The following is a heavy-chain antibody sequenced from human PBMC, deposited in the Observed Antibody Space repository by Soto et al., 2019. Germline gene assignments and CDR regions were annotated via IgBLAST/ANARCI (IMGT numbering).Heavy chain of an antibody. Sequence: SETLSLTCIVSGDSISRGGYFWTWICQHPGKGLEWIGYIYDSGSAFYNPSLKSRVTMSVDTSKNQFSLNLRSVTAADTAVFYCAKSLGYCSGGSCYGADVWGKGTTVTVSS. D-gene: IGHD2-15*01. CDR3: AKSLGYCSGGSCYGADV. CDR1: GDSISRGGYF. V-gene: IGHV4-31*03. CDR2: IYDSGSA. J-gene: IGHJ6*04.